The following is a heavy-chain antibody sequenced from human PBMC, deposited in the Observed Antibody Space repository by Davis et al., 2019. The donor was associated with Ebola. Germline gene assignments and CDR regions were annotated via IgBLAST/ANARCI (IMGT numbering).Heavy chain of an antibody. Sequence: ASVKVSCKASGYTFTSYAMHWVRQAPGQRLEWMGWINAGNGNTKYSQKFQGRVTITRDTSASTAYMELSSLRSEYTAVYYCARDGGYSYGWGFDYWGQGTLVTVSS. J-gene: IGHJ4*02. CDR3: ARDGGYSYGWGFDY. V-gene: IGHV1-3*01. CDR1: GYTFTSYA. D-gene: IGHD5-18*01. CDR2: INAGNGNT.